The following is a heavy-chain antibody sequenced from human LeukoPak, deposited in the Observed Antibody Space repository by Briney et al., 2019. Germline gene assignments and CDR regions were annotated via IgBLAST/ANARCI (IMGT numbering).Heavy chain of an antibody. CDR1: GGSISSYY. D-gene: IGHD3-16*02. V-gene: IGHV4-59*01. CDR3: ARVGGRLGELSLDY. Sequence: SETLSLTCTVSGGSISSYYWSWIRQPPGKGLEWIGYIYYSGSTNYNPSLKSRVTISVDTSKNQFSLKLSSVTAADTAVYYCARVGGRLGELSLDYWGQGTLVTVSS. J-gene: IGHJ4*02. CDR2: IYYSGST.